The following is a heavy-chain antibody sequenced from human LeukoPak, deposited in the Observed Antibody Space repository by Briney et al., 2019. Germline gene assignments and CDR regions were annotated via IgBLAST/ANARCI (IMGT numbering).Heavy chain of an antibody. V-gene: IGHV1-69*13. CDR1: GYTFTSYG. Sequence: ASVKVSCKASGYTFTSYGISWVRQAPGQGLEWMGGIIPIFGTANYAQKFQGRVTITADESTSTAYMELSSLRSEDTAVYYCARDVQDIVVVAAFGGDAFDIWGQGTMVTVSS. D-gene: IGHD2-15*01. J-gene: IGHJ3*02. CDR3: ARDVQDIVVVAAFGGDAFDI. CDR2: IIPIFGTA.